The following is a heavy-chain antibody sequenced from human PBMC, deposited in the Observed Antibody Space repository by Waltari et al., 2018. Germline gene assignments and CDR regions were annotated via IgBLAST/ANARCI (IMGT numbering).Heavy chain of an antibody. V-gene: IGHV1-69*05. D-gene: IGHD4-17*01. Sequence: QVQLVQSGAEVKKPGSSVKVSCKASGGPFSSYAISCVRPAPGQGLEWMGGIIPIFGTANYAQKFQGRVTITTDESTSTAYMELSSLRSEDTAVYYCARGSLTTVTNWGYFDYWGQGTLVTVSS. CDR1: GGPFSSYA. J-gene: IGHJ4*02. CDR2: IIPIFGTA. CDR3: ARGSLTTVTNWGYFDY.